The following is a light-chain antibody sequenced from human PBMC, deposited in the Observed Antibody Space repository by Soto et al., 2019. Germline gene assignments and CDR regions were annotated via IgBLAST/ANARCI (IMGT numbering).Light chain of an antibody. V-gene: IGKV3-15*01. Sequence: ETVIAQSPATLSVSPGERATLSCRASQTVSSNLAWYQQKPGQAPRLLIYAASTRATGIPTRFSGSGSGTEFTLTISSLQSEDFAVYYCHQYNDWPTGTFGQGTKVEIK. CDR1: QTVSSN. CDR3: HQYNDWPTGT. J-gene: IGKJ1*01. CDR2: AAS.